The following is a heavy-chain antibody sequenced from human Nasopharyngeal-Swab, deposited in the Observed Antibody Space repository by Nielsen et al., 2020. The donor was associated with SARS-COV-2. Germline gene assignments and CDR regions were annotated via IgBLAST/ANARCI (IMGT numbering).Heavy chain of an antibody. CDR1: GFTFGDYA. CDR3: TRGLLAYCGGDCYSPRAFDI. CDR2: IRSKGYGGTT. D-gene: IGHD2-21*02. Sequence: GESLKISCTASGFTFGDYAMSWFRQAPGKGLKWVGFIRSKGYGGTTEYGASVKGRFTISRDDSKSIAYLQMNSLKTEDTAVYYCTRGLLAYCGGDCYSPRAFDIWGQGTMVTVSS. J-gene: IGHJ3*02. V-gene: IGHV3-49*03.